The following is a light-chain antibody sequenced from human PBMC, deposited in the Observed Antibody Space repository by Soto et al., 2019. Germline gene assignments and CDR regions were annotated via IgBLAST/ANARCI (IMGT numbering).Light chain of an antibody. CDR3: QQYNSYSLT. CDR2: KAS. CDR1: QSISSW. V-gene: IGKV1-5*03. J-gene: IGKJ4*01. Sequence: DIQLTQSPSTMSASVGDSVNITSSASQSISSWLAWYQQKPGKAPKLLIYKASSLESGVPSRFSGSGSGTEFTLTISSLQPDDFATYYCQQYNSYSLTFGGGTKVDIK.